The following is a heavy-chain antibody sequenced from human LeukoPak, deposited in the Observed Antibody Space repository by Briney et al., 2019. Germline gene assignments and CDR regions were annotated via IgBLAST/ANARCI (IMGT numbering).Heavy chain of an antibody. CDR3: AKDLLRNTAMVTGYYYYYYMDV. D-gene: IGHD5-18*01. CDR1: GFTFSSYA. CDR2: ISGSGGSP. J-gene: IGHJ6*03. Sequence: GGSLRLSCAASGFTFSSYAMSWVRQAPGKGLEWVSAISGSGGSPYYADSVQGRFTISRDNSKNTLYMQMNSLRAEDTAVYYCAKDLLRNTAMVTGYYYYYYMDVWGKGTTVTVSS. V-gene: IGHV3-23*01.